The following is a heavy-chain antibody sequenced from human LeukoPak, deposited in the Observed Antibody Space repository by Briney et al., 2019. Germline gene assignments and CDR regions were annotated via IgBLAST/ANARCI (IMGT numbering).Heavy chain of an antibody. D-gene: IGHD2-21*01. CDR1: GYTFTSYG. CDR2: ISAYNGNT. CDR3: ARDLWQDTYFDY. Sequence: ASVKVSCKASGYTFTSYGISWVRQAPGQGLEWMGWISAYNGNTNYAQKLQGRVTMTEDTSTDTAYMELSSLRSEDTAVYYCARDLWQDTYFDYWGQGTLVTVSS. J-gene: IGHJ4*02. V-gene: IGHV1-18*01.